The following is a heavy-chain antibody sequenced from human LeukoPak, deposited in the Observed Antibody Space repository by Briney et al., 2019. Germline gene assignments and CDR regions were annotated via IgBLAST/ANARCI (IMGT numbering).Heavy chain of an antibody. CDR2: ISNSGST. CDR1: GDSISGYH. Sequence: SETLSLTCTVSGDSISGYHWSWIRQPPGKGLEWVGFISNSGSTTYNPSLKSRVIISEDTSKNQFSLKLSSVTAADTAVYYCAGNWGDVAALGYDAFNIWGLRTNVPLPS. D-gene: IGHD6-6*01. V-gene: IGHV4-59*01. J-gene: IGHJ3*02. CDR3: AGNWGDVAALGYDAFNI.